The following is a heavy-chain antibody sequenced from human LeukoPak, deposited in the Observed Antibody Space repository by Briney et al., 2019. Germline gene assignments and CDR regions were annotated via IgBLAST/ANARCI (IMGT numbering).Heavy chain of an antibody. D-gene: IGHD5-12*01. V-gene: IGHV4-59*08. CDR1: GCSISGYY. CDR3: AGYAITVTNNDY. CDR2: IYYNGST. Sequence: PSETLSLTCTASGCSISGYYWSWIRQPPGKGLEWIGFIYYNGSTNYNPPLKSRVTISVDTSKNQCSLKLSYVSAAETAVYYCAGYAITVTNNDYWGQETLVTGSS. J-gene: IGHJ4*02.